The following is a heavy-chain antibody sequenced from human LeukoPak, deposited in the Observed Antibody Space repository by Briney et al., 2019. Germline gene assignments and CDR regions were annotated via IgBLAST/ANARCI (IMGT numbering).Heavy chain of an antibody. CDR2: IYYSGST. J-gene: IGHJ4*02. Sequence: KASETLSLTCTVSGGSISSGGYYWSWIRQPPGKGLEWIGYIYYSGSTNYNPSLKSRVTISVDTSKNQFSLKLSSVTAADTAVYYCARGGSSGWYWLYWGQGTLVTVSS. CDR1: GGSISSGGYY. V-gene: IGHV4-61*08. D-gene: IGHD6-19*01. CDR3: ARGGSSGWYWLY.